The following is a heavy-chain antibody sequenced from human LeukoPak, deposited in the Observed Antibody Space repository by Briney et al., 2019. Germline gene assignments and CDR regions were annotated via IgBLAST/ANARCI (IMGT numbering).Heavy chain of an antibody. D-gene: IGHD1-26*01. J-gene: IGHJ4*02. V-gene: IGHV4-39*07. Sequence: SETLSLTCTVSGGSISSSSYYWGWIRQPPGKGLEWIGSIYYSGSTYYNPSLKSRVTISVDTSKNQFSLKLSSVTAADTAVYYCAREGGSYAIDYWGQGTLVTVSS. CDR3: AREGGSYAIDY. CDR2: IYYSGST. CDR1: GGSISSSSYY.